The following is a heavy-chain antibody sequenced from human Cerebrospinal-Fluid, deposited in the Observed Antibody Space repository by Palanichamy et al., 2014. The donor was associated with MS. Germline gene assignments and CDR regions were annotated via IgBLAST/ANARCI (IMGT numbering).Heavy chain of an antibody. Sequence: QDHLVQSGAEVKKPGASVKISCKASGYPVTTYAIHWLRQAPGQRFKWMGWINVGTGYTKYSQEFQGRVTITRDTSASTAYINLISLRSGDTAVYYCARGDYGDSTFDFWGQGTLVTVSS. CDR1: GYPVTTYA. CDR3: ARGDYGDSTFDF. J-gene: IGHJ4*02. V-gene: IGHV1-3*01. CDR2: INVGTGYT. D-gene: IGHD4-17*01.